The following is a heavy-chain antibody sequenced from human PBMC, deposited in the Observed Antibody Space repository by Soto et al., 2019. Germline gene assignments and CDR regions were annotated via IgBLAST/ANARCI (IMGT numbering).Heavy chain of an antibody. Sequence: EVQLVESGGGLVQPGGSLRLSCAASGFTFSSYWMSWVRQAPGKGLEWVANIKQDGNEKYYVDSVKGRFTISRDNAKNSLHLQMNGLRVEDTAVYYCAGDGYSYGTYFDHWGQGTLITVTS. CDR2: IKQDGNEK. CDR3: AGDGYSYGTYFDH. D-gene: IGHD5-18*01. J-gene: IGHJ4*02. CDR1: GFTFSSYW. V-gene: IGHV3-7*01.